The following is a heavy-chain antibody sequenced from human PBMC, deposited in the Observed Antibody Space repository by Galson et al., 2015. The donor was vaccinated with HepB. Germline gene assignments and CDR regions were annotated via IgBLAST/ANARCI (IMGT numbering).Heavy chain of an antibody. CDR1: GGSFSDYY. Sequence: SETLSLTCAVYGGSFSDYYWSWIRQPPGKGLEWIGEVNHSGSTNYNPSLKSRVTISVDTSKNQFSLKLSSVTAADTAVYYCSRTRTKTFYYDSSGYRAPRSYFDYWGQGTLVTVSS. CDR2: VNHSGST. D-gene: IGHD3-22*01. J-gene: IGHJ4*02. V-gene: IGHV4-34*01. CDR3: SRTRTKTFYYDSSGYRAPRSYFDY.